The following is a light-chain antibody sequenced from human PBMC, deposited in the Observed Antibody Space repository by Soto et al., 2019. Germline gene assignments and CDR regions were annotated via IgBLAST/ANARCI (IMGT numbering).Light chain of an antibody. CDR3: QSYDTTLSSWV. V-gene: IGLV1-40*01. CDR2: GNT. CDR1: SSNIGAGYD. Sequence: QSVLTQAPSVSGAPGQRVTISCTGSSSNIGAGYDVQWYQHPPGTAPKLLIHGNTNRPSGVPDRFSGPKSGTSASLAITALQAEDEGDYYCQSYDTTLSSWVFGGGTKVTVL. J-gene: IGLJ3*02.